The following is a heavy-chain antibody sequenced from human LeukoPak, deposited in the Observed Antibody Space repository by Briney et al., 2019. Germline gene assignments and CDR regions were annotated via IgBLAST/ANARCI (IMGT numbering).Heavy chain of an antibody. J-gene: IGHJ5*02. CDR2: ISGSGGST. CDR3: AKDVGAWFDP. CDR1: VFTFSSYG. V-gene: IGHV3-23*01. Sequence: GGSLRLSCAASVFTFSSYGMGWVRQAPVKGLEWVSAISGSGGSTYYADSVKGRFTISRDNSKNTLYLQMNSLRAEDTAVYYCAKDVGAWFDPWGQGTLVTVSS. D-gene: IGHD2-15*01.